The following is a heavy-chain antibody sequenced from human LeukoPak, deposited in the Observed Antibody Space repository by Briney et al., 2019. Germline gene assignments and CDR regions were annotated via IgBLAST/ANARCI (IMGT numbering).Heavy chain of an antibody. CDR1: EYSLSDLS. V-gene: IGHV1-24*01. D-gene: IGHD6-19*01. CDR2: FVSENNKM. Sequence: GASVKVSCKISEYSLSDLSIHWVREAPGQGLELMGSFVSENNKMVYSQKFQGRVTMTEDTSADTAYMELTSLRSEDTAVYFCATDRVYRSSGRSWGFFDYWGQGTLVIVSS. CDR3: ATDRVYRSSGRSWGFFDY. J-gene: IGHJ4*02.